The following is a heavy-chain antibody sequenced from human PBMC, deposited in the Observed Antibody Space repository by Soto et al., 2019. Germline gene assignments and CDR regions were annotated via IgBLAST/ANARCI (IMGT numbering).Heavy chain of an antibody. V-gene: IGHV3-48*02. D-gene: IGHD3-10*01. CDR2: ISSSSSTI. CDR3: ARDAVGGSYYYYYGMDV. J-gene: IGHJ6*02. Sequence: EVQLVESGGGLVQPGGSLRLSCAASGFTFSSYSMNWVRQAPGKGLEWVSYISSSSSTIYYADSVKGRFTISRDNAKHSLYLQMNSLRDEDTAVYYCARDAVGGSYYYYYGMDVWGQGTTVTVSS. CDR1: GFTFSSYS.